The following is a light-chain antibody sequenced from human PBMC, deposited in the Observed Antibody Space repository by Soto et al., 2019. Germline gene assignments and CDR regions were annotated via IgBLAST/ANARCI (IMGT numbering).Light chain of an antibody. CDR1: SSDVGGYNY. CDR3: SSYTSSSTLVV. V-gene: IGLV2-14*01. J-gene: IGLJ2*01. Sequence: QSALTQPASVSGSPGQSITISCTGTSSDVGGYNYVSWYQQHPGKAPKLMIYDVSNRPSGVSNRFSGSKSGNTASLTISGLQAKDEADYHCSSYTSSSTLVVFGGGTKLTVL. CDR2: DVS.